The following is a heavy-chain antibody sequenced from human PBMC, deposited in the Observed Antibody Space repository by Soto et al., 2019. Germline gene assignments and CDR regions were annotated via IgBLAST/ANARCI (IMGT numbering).Heavy chain of an antibody. CDR1: GGTFSSYT. CDR3: ARDTPPGIAAA. V-gene: IGHV1-69*08. J-gene: IGHJ4*02. CDR2: IIPILGIA. Sequence: QVQLVQSGAEVKKPGSSVKVSCKASGGTFSSYTISWVRQAPGQGLEWMGRIIPILGIANYAQKFQGRVTXAXXKSTSTADMELSSLRSEDTAVYYCARDTPPGIAAAWGQGTLVTVSS. D-gene: IGHD6-13*01.